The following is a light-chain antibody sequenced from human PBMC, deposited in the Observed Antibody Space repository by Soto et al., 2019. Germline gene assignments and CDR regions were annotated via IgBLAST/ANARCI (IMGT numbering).Light chain of an antibody. J-gene: IGKJ4*01. Sequence: MRQTSETLSVSPEGSTTLSCMASQSISGNLAWYQQKPGLAPRLLIYQTSTRATGVPARFSGSGSGTEFALTFSSLQSEDFAADHWLRYDMCSDPFCAGTKVDIK. CDR3: LRYDMCSDP. CDR1: QSISGN. CDR2: QTS. V-gene: IGKV3-15*01.